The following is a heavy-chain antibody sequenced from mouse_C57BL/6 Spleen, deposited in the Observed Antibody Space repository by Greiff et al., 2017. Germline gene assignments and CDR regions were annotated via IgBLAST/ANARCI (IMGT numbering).Heavy chain of an antibody. CDR3: AREDDYDPPYDAMDY. CDR2: IYPGSGST. J-gene: IGHJ4*01. Sequence: QVQLQQPGAELVKPGASVKMSCKASGYTFTSYWITWVKQRPGQCLEWIGDIYPGSGSTNYNEKFKSKATLTVDTSSSTAYMQLSSLTSEDSAVYYCAREDDYDPPYDAMDYWGQGTSVTVSS. D-gene: IGHD2-4*01. V-gene: IGHV1-55*01. CDR1: GYTFTSYW.